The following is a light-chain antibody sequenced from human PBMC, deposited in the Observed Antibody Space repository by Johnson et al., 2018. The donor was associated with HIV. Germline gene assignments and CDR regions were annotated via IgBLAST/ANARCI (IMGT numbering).Light chain of an antibody. CDR1: SSNIGNNY. CDR2: DNN. CDR3: ETWDSSPRFDYV. Sequence: QSVLTQPPSVSAAPGQKVTISCSGSSSNIGNNYVSWYQQIPGTAPKLLIYDNNKRPSGIPDRFSGSKSGTSATLGITGLQTGDEADYFCETWDSSPRFDYVSGTGTEVTVL. J-gene: IGLJ1*01. V-gene: IGLV1-51*01.